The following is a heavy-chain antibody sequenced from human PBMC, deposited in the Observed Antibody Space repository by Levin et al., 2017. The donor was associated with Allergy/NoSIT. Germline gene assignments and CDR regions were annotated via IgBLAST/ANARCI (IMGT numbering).Heavy chain of an antibody. CDR1: GGSISSYY. CDR2: IYYSGST. CDR3: ARDPVPGEMDV. J-gene: IGHJ6*02. Sequence: SETLSLTCTVSGGSISSYYWSWIRQPPGKGLEWIGYIYYSGSTNYNPSLKSRVTISVDTSKNQFSLKLSSVTAADTAVYYCARDPVPGEMDVWGQGTTVTVSS. D-gene: IGHD3-10*01. V-gene: IGHV4-59*01.